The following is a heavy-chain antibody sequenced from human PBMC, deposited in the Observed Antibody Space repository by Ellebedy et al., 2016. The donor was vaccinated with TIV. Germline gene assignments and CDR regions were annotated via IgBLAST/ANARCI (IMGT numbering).Heavy chain of an antibody. V-gene: IGHV4-38-2*02. J-gene: IGHJ6*03. CDR3: ARDGTLLVPAADMDV. CDR2: GYHSGST. D-gene: IGHD2-2*01. CDR1: GYIISDGYF. Sequence: SETLSLTCTVSGYIISDGYFWRWIRPPPGKGLEWIGSGYHSGSTFYNPSLKRRVSISVDPTKNQFSMRLASVTAADTAVYYCARDGTLLVPAADMDVWGKGTTVTVSS.